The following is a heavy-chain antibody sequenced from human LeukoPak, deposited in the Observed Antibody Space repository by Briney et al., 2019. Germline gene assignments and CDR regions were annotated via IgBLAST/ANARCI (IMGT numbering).Heavy chain of an antibody. D-gene: IGHD5-24*01. J-gene: IGHJ6*03. CDR1: GGSISSGSYY. CDR3: ARSRDGYGPKDYYYYMDV. Sequence: PSQTLSLTCTVSGGSISSGSYYWSWIRQPAGKGLEWIGRIYTSGSTNYNPSLKSRFTISVDTSKNQFSLKLSSVTAADTAVYYCARSRDGYGPKDYYYYMDVWGKGTTVTVYS. CDR2: IYTSGST. V-gene: IGHV4-61*02.